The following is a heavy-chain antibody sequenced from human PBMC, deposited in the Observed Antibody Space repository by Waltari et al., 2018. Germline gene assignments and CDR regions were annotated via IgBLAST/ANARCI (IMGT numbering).Heavy chain of an antibody. CDR2: IYYSGST. D-gene: IGHD6-6*01. V-gene: IGHV4-39*01. Sequence: QLQLQESGPGLVKPSETLSLTCTVSGGSISSSSYYWGWIRQPPGKGLEWIGSIYYSGSTYYNPSLKSRVTISVDTSKNQVSLELSSVTAADTAVYYCARRYSSSSGMLDWFDPWGQGTPVTVSS. CDR1: GGSISSSSYY. CDR3: ARRYSSSSGMLDWFDP. J-gene: IGHJ5*02.